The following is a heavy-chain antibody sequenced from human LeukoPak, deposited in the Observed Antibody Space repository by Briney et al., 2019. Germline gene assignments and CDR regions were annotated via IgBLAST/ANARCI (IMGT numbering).Heavy chain of an antibody. D-gene: IGHD4-17*01. CDR2: ISSGSSTI. V-gene: IGHV3-48*01. Sequence: GGSLRLSCAASGFTFSTYSMNWVRQAPGKGLEWASYISSGSSTIYYADSVKGRFTISRDNAKNSLYLQMNSLRAEDTAVYYCARGGSPDYGDYNWFDPWGQGTLVTVSS. CDR1: GFTFSTYS. CDR3: ARGGSPDYGDYNWFDP. J-gene: IGHJ5*02.